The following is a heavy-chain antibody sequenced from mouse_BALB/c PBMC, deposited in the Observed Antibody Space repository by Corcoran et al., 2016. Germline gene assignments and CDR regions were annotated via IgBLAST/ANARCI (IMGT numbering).Heavy chain of an antibody. V-gene: IGHV9-1*02. Sequence: QIQLVQSGTELKKPGETVKISCKASGYTFTNYGMNWVKQAPGKGLKWMGWINTYTGEPTYADDFKGRFAFSLETSASTAYLQINNLKNEDMATYFCATMITTYYFDYWGQGTTLTVSA. J-gene: IGHJ2*01. CDR3: ATMITTYYFDY. CDR2: INTYTGEP. D-gene: IGHD2-4*01. CDR1: GYTFTNYG.